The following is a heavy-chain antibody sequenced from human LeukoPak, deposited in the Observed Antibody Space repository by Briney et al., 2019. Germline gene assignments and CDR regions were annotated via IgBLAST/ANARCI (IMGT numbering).Heavy chain of an antibody. Sequence: PGGSLRLSCAASGSTFDDYAMHWVRQAPGKGLEWVSGISWNSGSIGYADSVKGRFTISRDNAKNSLYLQMNSLRAEDTALYYCAKNSGYEDYYYYGMDVWGQGTTVTVSS. D-gene: IGHD5-12*01. V-gene: IGHV3-9*01. CDR3: AKNSGYEDYYYYGMDV. CDR1: GSTFDDYA. CDR2: ISWNSGSI. J-gene: IGHJ6*02.